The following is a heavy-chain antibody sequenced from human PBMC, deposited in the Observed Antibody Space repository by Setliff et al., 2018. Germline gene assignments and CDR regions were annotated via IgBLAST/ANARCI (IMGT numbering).Heavy chain of an antibody. V-gene: IGHV3-48*01. CDR1: GFTFSIYS. Sequence: LRLSCAASGFTFSIYSMNWVRQAPGKGLEWISYTSSGSNSIYYADSVMGRFTISRDNDRNFLYLQMNRLRPEDTAVYYCAKSGGDHCCPLYHHYYMDVWGTGTTGTVSS. J-gene: IGHJ6*03. CDR2: TSSGSNSI. CDR3: AKSGGDHCCPLYHHYYMDV. D-gene: IGHD2-21*02.